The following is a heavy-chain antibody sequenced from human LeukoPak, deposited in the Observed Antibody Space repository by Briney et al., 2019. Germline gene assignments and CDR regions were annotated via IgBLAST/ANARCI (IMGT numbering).Heavy chain of an antibody. J-gene: IGHJ6*03. CDR1: GGTFSSYA. CDR2: IIPIFGTA. D-gene: IGHD6-19*01. CDR3: ARGSGSGWPYYYYYMDV. Sequence: SVKVSCKASGGTFSSYAISWVRQAPGQGLEWMGGIIPIFGTANYAQKFQGRVTITADESTSTAYMELSSLRSEDTAVYYCARGSGSGWPYYYYYMDVWGKGTTVTVSS. V-gene: IGHV1-69*13.